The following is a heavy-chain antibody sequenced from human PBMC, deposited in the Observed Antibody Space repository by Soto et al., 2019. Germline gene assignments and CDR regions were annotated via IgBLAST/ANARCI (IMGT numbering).Heavy chain of an antibody. D-gene: IGHD3-3*01. J-gene: IGHJ5*02. V-gene: IGHV6-1*01. CDR2: TNYRSKGYN. CDR1: VDSVSSDIAA. Sequence: PSQTLSLTCVISVDSVSSDIAACEWVRQSPSRWLEWLEKTNYRSKGYNDYAVYAKSRISISTKTSNNQNSLRLKSLTPEDAAVYYCESEGFLSMYYAYSWLDPWGQGTLVTVSS. CDR3: ESEGFLSMYYAYSWLDP.